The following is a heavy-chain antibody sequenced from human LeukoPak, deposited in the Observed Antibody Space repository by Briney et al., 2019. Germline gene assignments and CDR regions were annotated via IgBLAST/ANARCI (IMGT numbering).Heavy chain of an antibody. Sequence: PGGSLRLSCAASGFTFSIYWMHWVRQAPGKGLVWVSRINTDGSTTTYADSAKGRFTISRDNAKNTLYLQMNSLRAEDTAVYYCVRDLAGFHDYWGQGTLVTVSS. CDR2: INTDGSTT. CDR1: GFTFSIYW. CDR3: VRDLAGFHDY. V-gene: IGHV3-74*01. J-gene: IGHJ4*02.